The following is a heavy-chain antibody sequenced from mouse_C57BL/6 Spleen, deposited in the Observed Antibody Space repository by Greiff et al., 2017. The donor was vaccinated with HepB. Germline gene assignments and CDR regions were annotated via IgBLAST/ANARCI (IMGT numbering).Heavy chain of an antibody. V-gene: IGHV1-7*01. J-gene: IGHJ1*03. CDR3: ARQTTAGSSYNADL. CDR2: INPSSGYT. Sequence: VQLQESAAELAQPGASVKPSCKASRYTFTSFLMHWVNQRPGQGLEWIGYINPSSGYTKYNQKFKDKATLTADKSSSTAYMQLLSLTYEDSAVYYCARQTTAGSSYNADLGATGTTVIVSP. CDR1: RYTFTSFL. D-gene: IGHD1-1*01.